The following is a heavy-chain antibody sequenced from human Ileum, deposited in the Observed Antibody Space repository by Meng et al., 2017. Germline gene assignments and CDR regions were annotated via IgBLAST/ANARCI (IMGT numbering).Heavy chain of an antibody. J-gene: IGHJ4*02. CDR1: GFTFSSYW. V-gene: IGHV3-7*01. CDR3: ARYYSSSRGGRSDY. D-gene: IGHD6-6*01. Sequence: GESLRLSCAASGFTFSSYWMSWVRQAPGKGLEWVANIKPDGSEKYNVDSVKDRFTISRDNAKNSLYLQMNTRRAEDTAVYYCARYYSSSRGGRSDYWGQGTLVTVSS. CDR2: IKPDGSEK.